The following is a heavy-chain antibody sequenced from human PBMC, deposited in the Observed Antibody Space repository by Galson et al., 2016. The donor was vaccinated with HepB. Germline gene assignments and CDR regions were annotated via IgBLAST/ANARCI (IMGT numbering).Heavy chain of an antibody. D-gene: IGHD6-19*01. CDR3: ARDDSKYINGWYDAFDF. V-gene: IGHV3-7*01. CDR2: IKGDGSKE. Sequence: SLRLSCAASGFTFSNYWMTWVRQAPGKGPEWVANIKGDGSKENYLDSVKGRFTISRDNAKNSLCLQMNSLRAEDTAVYYCARDDSKYINGWYDAFDFWGQGTMVTVSS. CDR1: GFTFSNYW. J-gene: IGHJ3*01.